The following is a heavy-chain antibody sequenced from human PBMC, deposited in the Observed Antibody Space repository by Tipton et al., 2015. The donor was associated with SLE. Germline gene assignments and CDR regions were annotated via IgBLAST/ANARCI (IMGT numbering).Heavy chain of an antibody. CDR1: GVSINSFY. V-gene: IGHV4-59*08. D-gene: IGHD3-22*01. Sequence: TLSLTCTVSGVSINSFYWSWIRQPPGKGLEWIGYIYYSGRNNYNPSLKSRATMSIDASKNQFSLTLNSVTAADTAVYYCARGGNFDSSGFFLYWGPGTLVTVSS. J-gene: IGHJ4*02. CDR2: IYYSGRN. CDR3: ARGGNFDSSGFFLY.